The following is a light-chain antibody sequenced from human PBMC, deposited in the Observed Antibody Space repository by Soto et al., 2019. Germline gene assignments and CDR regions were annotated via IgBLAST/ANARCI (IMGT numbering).Light chain of an antibody. CDR1: QDIKHW. Sequence: DIQMTQSPSTLSASVGDRVIITCRASQDIKHWLAWYQQRPGKAPKLLIYGASKLHTGVPSRFSGLGSGTDFTLISTGLLPDDLATYFCQHYHHYPWTFGQGTKVEV. V-gene: IGKV1-5*03. J-gene: IGKJ1*01. CDR2: GAS. CDR3: QHYHHYPWT.